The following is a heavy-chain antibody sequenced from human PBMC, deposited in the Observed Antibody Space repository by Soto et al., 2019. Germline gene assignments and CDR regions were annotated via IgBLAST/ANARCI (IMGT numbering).Heavy chain of an antibody. CDR1: GGSIRSYY. Sequence: QVQLQQSGPGLVKPSETLSLTCSVSGGSIRSYYWSWIRQSPEKGLEWIGYFYHSGNSNYNPSLKSRVTISVDTSKNQLSLSLRSVTAADTAVYFCARISSVDPFGYVNGGLDVWGQATTVTVSS. D-gene: IGHD3-16*01. CDR2: FYHSGNS. J-gene: IGHJ6*02. CDR3: ARISSVDPFGYVNGGLDV. V-gene: IGHV4-59*01.